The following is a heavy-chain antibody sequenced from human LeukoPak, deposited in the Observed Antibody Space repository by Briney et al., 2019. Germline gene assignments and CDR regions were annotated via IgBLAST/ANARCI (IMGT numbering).Heavy chain of an antibody. J-gene: IGHJ6*02. CDR2: MNPNSGNT. D-gene: IGHD6-13*01. CDR3: ARAPGYSSSWYVRYYYYGMDV. CDR1: GYTFTSYD. V-gene: IGHV1-8*01. Sequence: ASVKVSRKASGYTFTSYDINWVRQATGQGLEWMGWMNPNSGNTGYAQKFQGRVTMTRNTSISTAYMELSSLRSEDTAVYYCARAPGYSSSWYVRYYYYGMDVWGQGTTVTVSS.